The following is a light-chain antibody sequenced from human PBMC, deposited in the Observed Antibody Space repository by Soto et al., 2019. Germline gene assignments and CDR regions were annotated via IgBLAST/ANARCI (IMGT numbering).Light chain of an antibody. Sequence: IVMTQSPAPLSVSPGDRATLSCTASQSVSNNLAWYQQTPGQAPRLLLYDASTRATGIPARFSGSGSGTEFTLTINSPQSEDFAVYYCQQYNNWPRTFGQGTKVDIK. CDR3: QQYNNWPRT. CDR2: DAS. CDR1: QSVSNN. J-gene: IGKJ1*01. V-gene: IGKV3-15*01.